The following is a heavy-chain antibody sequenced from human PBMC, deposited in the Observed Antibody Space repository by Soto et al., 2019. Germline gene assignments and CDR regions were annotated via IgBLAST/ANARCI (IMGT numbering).Heavy chain of an antibody. D-gene: IGHD2-2*01. V-gene: IGHV4-31*03. CDR3: ARCRDAFGFDS. Sequence: TRSITCTVSGGSINSGGYYWGWIRQHPGKGLEWICYIHYRGRTSYNPSLNIRGSISVDTSGHHFSLKLTAVTAADTAVYYCARCRDAFGFDSWGPGTLVTVSS. CDR2: IHYRGRT. J-gene: IGHJ4*02. CDR1: GGSINSGGYY.